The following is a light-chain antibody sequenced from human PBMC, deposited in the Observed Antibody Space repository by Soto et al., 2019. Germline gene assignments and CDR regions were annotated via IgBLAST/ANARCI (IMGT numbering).Light chain of an antibody. CDR1: QRVAKF. Sequence: ELLLTQSPDTLSLSPGERATLSCRTSQRVAKFLACYQQKVGQAPRLLIFDASTRATGVPGRFNGSGSGTAFTLTISSLEPEDSAVYYCQQRTNWPLTFGGGNKV. CDR3: QQRTNWPLT. J-gene: IGKJ4*01. V-gene: IGKV3-11*01. CDR2: DAS.